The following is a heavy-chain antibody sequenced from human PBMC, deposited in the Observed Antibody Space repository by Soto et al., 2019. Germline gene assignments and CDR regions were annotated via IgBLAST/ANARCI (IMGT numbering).Heavy chain of an antibody. J-gene: IGHJ1*01. V-gene: IGHV4-39*01. CDR1: GGSISSSSYY. CDR2: IYYSGST. CDR3: ARHDHYDILTGYYPPQH. D-gene: IGHD3-9*01. Sequence: QMQLQESGPGLVKPSETLSLTCTVSGGSISSSSYYWGWIRQPPGKGLEWIGSIYYSGSTYYNPSLKSRVTISEDTSKNPFSLKLGSVTAADTAVYYGARHDHYDILTGYYPPQHWGQGTLVTVSS.